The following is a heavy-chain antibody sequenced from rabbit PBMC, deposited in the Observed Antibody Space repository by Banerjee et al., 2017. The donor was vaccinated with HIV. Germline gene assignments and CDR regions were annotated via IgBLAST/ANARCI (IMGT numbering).Heavy chain of an antibody. CDR3: ARELGDYYGMDL. D-gene: IGHD4-1*01. V-gene: IGHV1S45*01. CDR2: INTSSGNT. CDR1: GFSFSNKCV. J-gene: IGHJ6*01. Sequence: QEQLEESGGDLVKPEGSLTLTCTASGFSFSNKCVMCWVRQAPGKGLEWIACINTSSGNTVYATWAKGRFTISKTSSTTLTLQMTSLTVADTATYFCARELGDYYGMDLWGPGTLVTVS.